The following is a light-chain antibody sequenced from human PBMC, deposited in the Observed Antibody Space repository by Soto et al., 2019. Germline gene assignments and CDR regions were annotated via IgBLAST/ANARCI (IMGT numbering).Light chain of an antibody. CDR1: SSDVGGYNY. V-gene: IGLV2-14*01. J-gene: IGLJ1*01. CDR3: SSYTISSTDV. Sequence: QSVLTQPASVSGSPGQSITISCTGTSSDVGGYNYVSWYQQHPGKAPKFLICEVSNRPSWVSNRFSASKSGNTASLTISGLQAGDEADYYCSSYTISSTDVFGTGTQLTVL. CDR2: EVS.